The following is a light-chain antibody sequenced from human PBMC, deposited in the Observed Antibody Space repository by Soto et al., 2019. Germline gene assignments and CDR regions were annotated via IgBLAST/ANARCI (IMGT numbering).Light chain of an antibody. CDR1: QSISSW. CDR2: KAS. V-gene: IGKV1-5*03. J-gene: IGKJ1*01. Sequence: DIQMTQSPSTLSASVGDRVTITCRASQSISSWLAWYQQKPGKAPKLLIHKASSLESGVPSRFSGSGSGTELTLTISSLQPDDCATYYCQQYNSYWGTFGQGTKVEIK. CDR3: QQYNSYWGT.